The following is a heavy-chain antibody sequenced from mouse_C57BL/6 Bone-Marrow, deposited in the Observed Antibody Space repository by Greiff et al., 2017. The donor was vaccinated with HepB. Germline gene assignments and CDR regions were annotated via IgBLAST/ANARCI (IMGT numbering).Heavy chain of an antibody. CDR2: IDPENGDT. Sequence: EVQLQQSGAELVRPGASVKLSCTASGFNIKDDYMHWVKQRPEQGLEWIGWIDPENGDTEYASKFQGKATITADTSSNTAYLQLSSLTSEDTAVYYCTTGYYDYDDGYAMDYWGQGTSVTVSS. V-gene: IGHV14-4*01. J-gene: IGHJ4*01. D-gene: IGHD2-4*01. CDR3: TTGYYDYDDGYAMDY. CDR1: GFNIKDDY.